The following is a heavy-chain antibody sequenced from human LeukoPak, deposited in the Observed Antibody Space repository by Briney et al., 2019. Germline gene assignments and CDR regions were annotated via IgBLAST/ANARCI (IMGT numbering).Heavy chain of an antibody. Sequence: GGSLRLSCAASGFTFSSYSMNWVRQAPGKGLEWVGRIKSNSHGGTTDYAAPVKGRFTMSRDDSKDTLYLQMHSLKTDDTALYFCASHSSYWLLGYWGQEPWSPSPQ. D-gene: IGHD6-19*01. CDR3: ASHSSYWLLGY. V-gene: IGHV3-15*01. CDR2: IKSNSHGGTT. CDR1: GFTFSSYS. J-gene: IGHJ4*01.